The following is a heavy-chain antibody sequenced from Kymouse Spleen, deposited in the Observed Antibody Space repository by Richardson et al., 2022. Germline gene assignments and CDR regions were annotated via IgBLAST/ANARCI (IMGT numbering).Heavy chain of an antibody. Sequence: QLQLQESGPGLVKPSETLSLTCTVSGGSISSSSYYWGWIRQPPGKGLEWIGSIYYSGSTYYNPSLKSRVTISVDTSKNQFSLKLSSVTAADTAVYYCARTGTTGGYYYYGMDVWGQGTTVTVSS. V-gene: IGHV4-39*01. CDR3: ARTGTTGGYYYYGMDV. J-gene: IGHJ6*02. CDR1: GGSISSSSYY. CDR2: IYYSGST. D-gene: IGHD1-7*01.